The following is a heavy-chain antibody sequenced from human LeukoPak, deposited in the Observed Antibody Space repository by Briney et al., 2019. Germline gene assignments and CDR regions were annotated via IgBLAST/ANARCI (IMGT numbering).Heavy chain of an antibody. CDR1: GFTFDDNG. D-gene: IGHD3-10*01. V-gene: IGHV3-20*04. CDR3: ATHSYYYGSGSYPHYLDY. Sequence: GGSLRLSCAASGFTFDDNGMSWVRQAPGKGLEWVSGLNWNGGSTGYADSVKGRFTISRDNAKNSLYLQMNSLRVEDTALYYCATHSYYYGSGSYPHYLDYWGRGTLVTVPA. CDR2: LNWNGGST. J-gene: IGHJ4*02.